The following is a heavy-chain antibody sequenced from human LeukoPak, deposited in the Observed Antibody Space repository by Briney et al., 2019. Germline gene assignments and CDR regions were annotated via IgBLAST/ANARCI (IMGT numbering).Heavy chain of an antibody. CDR1: GGSISSGFYY. CDR3: ARGKYYYGSGTYYTRSYGWYFDL. CDR2: IYTSGST. D-gene: IGHD3-10*01. V-gene: IGHV4-61*02. J-gene: IGHJ2*01. Sequence: SETLSLTCTVSGGSISSGFYYWSWIRQPAGKGLEWIGRIYTSGSTNYNPSLKSRVSTSVDTSKNQFSLKLSSVTAADTAVYYCARGKYYYGSGTYYTRSYGWYFDLWGRGTLVTVSS.